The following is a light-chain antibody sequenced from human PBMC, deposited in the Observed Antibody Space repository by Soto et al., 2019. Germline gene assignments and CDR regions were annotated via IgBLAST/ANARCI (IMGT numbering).Light chain of an antibody. CDR3: QQYGTSPRT. Sequence: EIVLTQSPATLSLSPGERATLSCRASQSVSNYLAWYQQKPGQSPRLLIYGASSRATGIPDRFSGRGSGTDFTLTISRLEPEDFAVYFCQQYGTSPRTFAQGTKVDIK. CDR2: GAS. CDR1: QSVSNY. J-gene: IGKJ1*01. V-gene: IGKV3-20*01.